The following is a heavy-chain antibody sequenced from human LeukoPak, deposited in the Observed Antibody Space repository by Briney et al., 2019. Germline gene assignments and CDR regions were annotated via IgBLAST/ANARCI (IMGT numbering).Heavy chain of an antibody. Sequence: GGSLRLSSAASGFTFRTYWMSWVRQAPGKGLEWVANIKQDGNEKYYVDSVKGRFTISRDNAKNSLYLQMNSLRAEDTAVYYCARDLGLLWFGEFTRQREYYFDYWGQGTLVTVSS. V-gene: IGHV3-7*01. J-gene: IGHJ4*02. CDR1: GFTFRTYW. CDR3: ARDLGLLWFGEFTRQREYYFDY. D-gene: IGHD3-10*01. CDR2: IKQDGNEK.